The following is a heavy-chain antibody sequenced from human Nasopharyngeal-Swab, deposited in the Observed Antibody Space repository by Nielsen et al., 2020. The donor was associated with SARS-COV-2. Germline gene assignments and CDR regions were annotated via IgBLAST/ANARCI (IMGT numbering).Heavy chain of an antibody. J-gene: IGHJ4*02. V-gene: IGHV4-34*01. CDR2: INHSGST. Sequence: RQAPGKGLEWIGEINHSGSTNYNPSLKSRVTISVDTSKNQFHLKLSSVTAADTAVYYCARGIRPGPRATRGRYFDYWGQGTLVTVSS. D-gene: IGHD1-26*01. CDR3: ARGIRPGPRATRGRYFDY.